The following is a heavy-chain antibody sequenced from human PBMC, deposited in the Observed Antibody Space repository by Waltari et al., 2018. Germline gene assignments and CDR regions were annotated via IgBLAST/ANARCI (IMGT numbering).Heavy chain of an antibody. CDR2: ISYDGSNK. J-gene: IGHJ4*02. D-gene: IGHD5-12*01. Sequence: QVQLVGSGGGGVKPGGSLSLSFDAPGSPSGRIARQGGVQAPGKGLEWVAVISYDGSNKYYADSVKGRFTISRDNSKNTLYLQMNSLRAEDTAVYYCARDPGYSGYDYGPLDYWGQGTLVTVSS. CDR3: ARDPGYSGYDYGPLDY. V-gene: IGHV3-30-3*01. CDR1: GSPSGRIA.